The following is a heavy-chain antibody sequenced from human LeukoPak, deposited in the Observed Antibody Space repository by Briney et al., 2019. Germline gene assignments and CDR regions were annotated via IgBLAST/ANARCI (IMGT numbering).Heavy chain of an antibody. J-gene: IGHJ3*02. V-gene: IGHV4-59*01. CDR1: GGSISSDY. CDR3: ALDSSGWSDDSFDI. CDR2: IHYSGNT. D-gene: IGHD6-19*01. Sequence: SETLSLTCTVSGGSISSDYWSWIRQPPGKGLEWVGYIHYSGNTNYNPSLKSRVTMSLDASKNQFFLKLTSVTAADTAMYYCALDSSGWSDDSFDIWGEGTTVTVSS.